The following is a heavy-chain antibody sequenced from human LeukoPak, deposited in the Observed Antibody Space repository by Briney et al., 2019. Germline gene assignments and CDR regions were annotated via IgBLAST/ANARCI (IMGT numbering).Heavy chain of an antibody. CDR3: AKGMTTGPRSVYHYMDV. J-gene: IGHJ6*03. V-gene: IGHV3-33*06. Sequence: GGPLSLSCVASGFTFRGYGIHWVRQAPGKGLAWLSLLWYDGSNEYYADSVKGRFTISRDNSKNTLYLQMNSLRAEDTAVYFCAKGMTTGPRSVYHYMDVWGKGTTVTVSS. CDR1: GFTFRGYG. CDR2: LWYDGSNE. D-gene: IGHD4-17*01.